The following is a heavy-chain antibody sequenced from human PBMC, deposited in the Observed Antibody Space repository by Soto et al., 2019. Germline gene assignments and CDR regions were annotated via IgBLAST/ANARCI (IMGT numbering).Heavy chain of an antibody. V-gene: IGHV1-69*06. CDR2: VIPIFGSS. Sequence: QLQLVQSGAEVRKPGSSVKVSCEASGGTFSSYSINWVRQAPGQGIEWMGGVIPIFGSSNYAQKLQGRITITAEKSTNTVFMELTSLRSEDTALYFCETRPLRGREYFTVDHWGQGTLLNVSA. J-gene: IGHJ5*02. CDR1: GGTFSSYS. D-gene: IGHD3-16*01. CDR3: ETRPLRGREYFTVDH.